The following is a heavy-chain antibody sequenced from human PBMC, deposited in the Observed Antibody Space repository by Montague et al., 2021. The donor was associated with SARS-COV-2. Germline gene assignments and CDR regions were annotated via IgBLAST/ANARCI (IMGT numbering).Heavy chain of an antibody. CDR1: GFTFNNFA. V-gene: IGHV3-30*18. CDR3: AKNRDIFWFGEGRDSMDV. CDR2: ISYDGSIK. J-gene: IGHJ6*02. D-gene: IGHD3-10*01. Sequence: SLRLSCAASGFTFNNFAMHWFRQAPGKGLEWVAVISYDGSIKYYADSLRGRFTISRDSSKKTLYLQMNSLSGEDTAVYYCAKNRDIFWFGEGRDSMDVWGQGTTAIVSS.